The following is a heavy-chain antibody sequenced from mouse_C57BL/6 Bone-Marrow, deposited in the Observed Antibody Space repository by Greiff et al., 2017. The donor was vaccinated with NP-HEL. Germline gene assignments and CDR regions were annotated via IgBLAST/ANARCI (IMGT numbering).Heavy chain of an antibody. CDR3: ARQITTVVAPMDY. D-gene: IGHD1-1*01. Sequence: EVKLVESGGDLVKPGGSLKLSCAASGFTFSSYGMSWVRQTPDKRLEWVATISSGGSYTYYPDSVKGRFTISRDNAKNTLYLQMSSLKSEDTAMYYCARQITTVVAPMDYWGQGTSVTVSS. J-gene: IGHJ4*01. V-gene: IGHV5-6*01. CDR1: GFTFSSYG. CDR2: ISSGGSYT.